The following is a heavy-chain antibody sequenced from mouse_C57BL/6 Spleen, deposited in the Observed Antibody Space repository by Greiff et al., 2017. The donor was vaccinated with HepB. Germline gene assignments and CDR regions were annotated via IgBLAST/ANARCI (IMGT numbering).Heavy chain of an antibody. Sequence: VQLQQPGAELVKPGASVKLSCKASGYTFTSYWMQWVKQRPGQGLEWIGEIDPSDSYTNYNQKFKGKATLTVDTSSSTAYMQLSSLTSEDSAVYYCARWSGTGFAYWGQGTLVTVSA. D-gene: IGHD4-1*01. CDR2: IDPSDSYT. V-gene: IGHV1-50*01. CDR3: ARWSGTGFAY. J-gene: IGHJ3*01. CDR1: GYTFTSYW.